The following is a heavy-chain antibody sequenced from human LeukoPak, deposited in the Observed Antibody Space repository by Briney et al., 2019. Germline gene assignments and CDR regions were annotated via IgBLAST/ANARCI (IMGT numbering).Heavy chain of an antibody. CDR2: ISYDGSDK. CDR1: GFTFNSYA. V-gene: IGHV3-30-3*01. Sequence: PGGSLRLSCAASGFTFNSYAMHWVRQAPGKGLEWVAVISYDGSDKYYPDSVKGRFTISRDNSRHTLYLQVNSLRAEDTAVYYCARDSTSWPLYYFDYWGQGTLVTVSS. J-gene: IGHJ4*02. D-gene: IGHD6-13*01. CDR3: ARDSTSWPLYYFDY.